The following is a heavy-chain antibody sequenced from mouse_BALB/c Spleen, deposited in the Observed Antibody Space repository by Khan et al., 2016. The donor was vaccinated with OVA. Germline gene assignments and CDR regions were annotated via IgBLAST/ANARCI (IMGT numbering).Heavy chain of an antibody. CDR2: INPRSGYS. J-gene: IGHJ4*01. Sequence: QVQLQQSGAELARPGASVKMSCKASGYTFTNHTMHWIMQSPGQGLEWIGYINPRSGYSNYNQKFNEQSTFTADTSSSTAYMQLSSLTSEDAAVYYCGSRKTWYTLDDWGQGTSVTVSS. CDR3: GSRKTWYTLDD. V-gene: IGHV1-4*01. CDR1: GYTFTNHT.